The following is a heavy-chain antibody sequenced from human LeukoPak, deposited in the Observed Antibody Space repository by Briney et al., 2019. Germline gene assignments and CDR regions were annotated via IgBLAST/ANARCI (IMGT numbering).Heavy chain of an antibody. V-gene: IGHV3-11*01. CDR1: GFTLSDYY. CDR3: AKDRYCSSTRCYGDFDY. J-gene: IGHJ4*02. D-gene: IGHD2-2*01. Sequence: PGGSLRLSCAASGFTLSDYYMSWIRQAPGKGLEWVSYISSSGSRIYFADSMKGRFTISRDNAKNSLYLQMNSLRAEDTAVYYCAKDRYCSSTRCYGDFDYWGQGTQVTVSS. CDR2: ISSSGSRI.